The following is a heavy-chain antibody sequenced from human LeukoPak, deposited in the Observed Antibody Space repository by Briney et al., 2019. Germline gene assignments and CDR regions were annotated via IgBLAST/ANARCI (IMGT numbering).Heavy chain of an antibody. D-gene: IGHD3-22*01. CDR2: INPYDSDT. V-gene: IGHV5-51*01. Sequence: GASLQISCQGSGSIFTNHWIAWVRPLPGKVLEGMGLINPYDSDTRYSQSSQGQVTISADKSNNPACLQWSSLKASDTAMYYCARCDSSGYYLGRSAFDIWGQGTLVTVSS. CDR3: ARCDSSGYYLGRSAFDI. CDR1: GSIFTNHW. J-gene: IGHJ4*02.